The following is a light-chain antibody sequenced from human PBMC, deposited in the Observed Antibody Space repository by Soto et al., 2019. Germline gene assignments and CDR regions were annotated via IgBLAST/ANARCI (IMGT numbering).Light chain of an antibody. J-gene: IGKJ1*01. CDR1: QSISSW. CDR3: QQYNSYSWT. CDR2: DAS. V-gene: IGKV1-5*01. Sequence: DIQMTQSPSTLSASVGDRVTITCRASQSISSWLAWYQQKPGKAPKLLIYDASSLESGVPSRFSGSGSGTEFTLTISILQPGDFATYYCQQYNSYSWTFGQGTKVEIK.